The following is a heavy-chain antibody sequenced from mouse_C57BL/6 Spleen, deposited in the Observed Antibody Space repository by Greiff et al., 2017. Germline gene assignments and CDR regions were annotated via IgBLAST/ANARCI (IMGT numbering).Heavy chain of an antibody. Sequence: EVKVVESEGGLVQPGSSMKLSCTASGFTFSDYYMAWVRQVPEKGLEWVANINYDGSSTYYLDSLKSRFIISRDNAKNILYLQMSSLKSEDTATYYCARDDYGSPYWYFDVWGTGTTVTVSS. CDR1: GFTFSDYY. D-gene: IGHD1-1*01. V-gene: IGHV5-16*01. CDR3: ARDDYGSPYWYFDV. J-gene: IGHJ1*03. CDR2: INYDGSST.